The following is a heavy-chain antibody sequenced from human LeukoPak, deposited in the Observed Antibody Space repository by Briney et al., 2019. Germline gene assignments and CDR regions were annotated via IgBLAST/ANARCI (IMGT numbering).Heavy chain of an antibody. CDR2: ISSSSSTI. V-gene: IGHV3-48*01. J-gene: IGHJ3*02. D-gene: IGHD6-13*01. CDR3: ARGSKSSSSWYGRAFDI. Sequence: GGSLRLSCAASGFTFSSYSMNWVRQAPGKGLEWVSYISSSSSTIYYADSVKGRFTISRDNSKNTLYLQMNSLRAEDTAVYYCARGSKSSSSWYGRAFDIWGQGTMVTVSS. CDR1: GFTFSSYS.